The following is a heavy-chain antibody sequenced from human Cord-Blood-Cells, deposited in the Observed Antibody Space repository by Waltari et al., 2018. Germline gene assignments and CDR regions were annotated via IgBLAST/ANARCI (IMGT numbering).Heavy chain of an antibody. D-gene: IGHD3-3*01. J-gene: IGHJ3*02. CDR2: IIPIFGTT. Sequence: QVQLVQSGAEVKKPGSSVKVSCKASGGTFSSYAISWVRQAPGKGLEWMGGIIPIFGTTNYAQKFQGRVTITADESTSTAYMGLSSLRSEDTAVYYCARGSRLEWLLYAFDIWGQGTMVTVSS. CDR1: GGTFSSYA. V-gene: IGHV1-69*12. CDR3: ARGSRLEWLLYAFDI.